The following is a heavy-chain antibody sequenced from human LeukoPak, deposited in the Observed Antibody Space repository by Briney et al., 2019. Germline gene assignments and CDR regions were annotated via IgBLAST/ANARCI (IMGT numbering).Heavy chain of an antibody. Sequence: PGGSLRLSCAASGFTFSNSAMNWVRQAPGKGLEWASHISSSSSTIYYADSVKGRFTISRDNAKNSLYLQMNSLRAEDTAVYYCARDSRYSTSPFDYWGQGTLVTVSS. CDR3: ARDSRYSTSPFDY. D-gene: IGHD6-6*01. V-gene: IGHV3-48*01. J-gene: IGHJ4*02. CDR2: ISSSSSTI. CDR1: GFTFSNSA.